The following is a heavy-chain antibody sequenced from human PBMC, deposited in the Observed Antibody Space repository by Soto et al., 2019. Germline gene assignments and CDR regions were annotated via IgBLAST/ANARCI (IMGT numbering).Heavy chain of an antibody. CDR2: TRNKANSYTT. CDR3: ARGRNYYDSSGYYGPHHAFDI. D-gene: IGHD3-22*01. Sequence: EVQLVESGGGLVQPGGSLRLSCAASGFTFSDHYMDWVRQAPGKGLEWVGRTRNKANSYTTEYAASVKGRFTISRDDSKNSLYLQMNSLKTEDTAVYYCARGRNYYDSSGYYGPHHAFDIWGQGTMVTVSS. V-gene: IGHV3-72*01. CDR1: GFTFSDHY. J-gene: IGHJ3*02.